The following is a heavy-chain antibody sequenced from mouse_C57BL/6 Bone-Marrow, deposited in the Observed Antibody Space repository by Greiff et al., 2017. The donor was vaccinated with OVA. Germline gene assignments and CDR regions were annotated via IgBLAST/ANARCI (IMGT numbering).Heavy chain of an antibody. J-gene: IGHJ3*01. V-gene: IGHV1-64*01. Sequence: VQLQQPGAELVKPGASVKLSCKASGYTFTSYWMHWVKQRPGQGLEWIGMIHPNSGSTNYNEKFKSKATLTVDKSSSTAYMQLSSLTSEDSAVYYCARWGIYFLAWFAYWGQGTLVTVSA. CDR3: ARWGIYFLAWFAY. CDR2: IHPNSGST. D-gene: IGHD2-1*01. CDR1: GYTFTSYW.